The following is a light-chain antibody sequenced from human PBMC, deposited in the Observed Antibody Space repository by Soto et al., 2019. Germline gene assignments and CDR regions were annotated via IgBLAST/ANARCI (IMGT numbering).Light chain of an antibody. J-gene: IGLJ2*01. V-gene: IGLV2-23*01. CDR3: SSYAGSTTYVV. CDR1: SGDVGSYNL. CDR2: EDS. Sequence: QSALTQPASVSGSPGQSITISCTGTSGDVGSYNLVSWYQQHPGKAPKLMISEDSKRPSGVSNRFSGSKSGNTASLTISGLQAEDEADYYCSSYAGSTTYVVFGGGTKLTVL.